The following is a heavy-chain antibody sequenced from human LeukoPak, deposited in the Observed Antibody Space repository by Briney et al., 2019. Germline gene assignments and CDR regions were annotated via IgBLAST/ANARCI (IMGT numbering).Heavy chain of an antibody. V-gene: IGHV3-7*04. CDR3: ARKAYDSDCFDF. CDR1: GFTFNRHW. J-gene: IGHJ4*02. D-gene: IGHD2-21*01. CDR2: IKQDGSDQ. Sequence: PGGSLRLSCAASGFTFNRHWMTWVRQAPGQGLEWVANIKQDGSDQYYVGSVKGRFTISRDNAKNSLYMQMNNLRDEDTAVYYCARKAYDSDCFDFWGQGTLVTVSS.